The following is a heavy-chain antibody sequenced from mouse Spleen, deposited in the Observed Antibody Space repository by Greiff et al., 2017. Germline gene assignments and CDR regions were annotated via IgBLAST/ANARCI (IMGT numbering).Heavy chain of an antibody. D-gene: IGHD2-1*01. J-gene: IGHJ1*01. CDR2: ISSGSSTI. V-gene: IGHV5-17*01. CDR3: ARGGNLWYFDV. CDR1: GFTFSDYG. Sequence: EVKLMESGGGLVKPGGSLKLSCAASGFTFSDYGMHWVRQAPEKGLEWVAYISSGSSTIYYADTVKGRFTISRDNAKNTLFLQMTSLRSEDTAMYYCARGGNLWYFDVWGAGTTVTVSS.